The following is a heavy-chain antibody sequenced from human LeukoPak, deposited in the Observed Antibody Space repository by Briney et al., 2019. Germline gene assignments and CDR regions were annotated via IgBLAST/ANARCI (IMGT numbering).Heavy chain of an antibody. V-gene: IGHV4-59*01. CDR1: GGSISSYY. D-gene: IGHD5/OR15-5a*01. CDR2: IYYSGST. J-gene: IGHJ3*02. Sequence: SETLSLTCTVSGGSISSYYWSWIRQPPGKGLEWLGYIYYSGSTNYNPSLKSRVTISVDTSKNQFSLKLSSVTAADTAVYYCARGIYALDDAFDIWGQGTMVTVSS. CDR3: ARGIYALDDAFDI.